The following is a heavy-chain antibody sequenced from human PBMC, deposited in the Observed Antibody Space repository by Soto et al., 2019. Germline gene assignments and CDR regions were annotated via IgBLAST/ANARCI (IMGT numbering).Heavy chain of an antibody. CDR2: IYYSGST. V-gene: IGHV4-30-4*02. J-gene: IGHJ1*01. CDR3: ARIGLTTALL. Sequence: SDTLSLTYTDSVSSINTVDYYWSWIRQPPGKGLEWIGYIYYSGSTYYYPPLRSRVTISIDTSKNHFFLNLSSVTAADTAVYYCARIGLTTALLRGQG. CDR1: VSSINTVDYY. D-gene: IGHD4-17*01.